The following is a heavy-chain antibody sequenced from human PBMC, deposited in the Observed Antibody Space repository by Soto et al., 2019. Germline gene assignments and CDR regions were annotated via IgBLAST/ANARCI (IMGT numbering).Heavy chain of an antibody. D-gene: IGHD2-2*01. J-gene: IGHJ1*01. V-gene: IGHV3-23*01. Sequence: PGGSLRLSCAASGFTCSSYAMSWVRQAPGKGLEWVSAISGSGGSTYYADSVKGRFTISRDNSKNTLYLQMNSLRAEDTAVYYCAKDLVGFRYCSSTSCRPAEYFQHWGQGTLVTVSS. CDR3: AKDLVGFRYCSSTSCRPAEYFQH. CDR1: GFTCSSYA. CDR2: ISGSGGST.